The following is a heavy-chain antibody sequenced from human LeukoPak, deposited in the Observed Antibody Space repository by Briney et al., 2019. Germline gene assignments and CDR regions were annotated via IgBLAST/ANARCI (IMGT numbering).Heavy chain of an antibody. CDR2: ISSNGGST. J-gene: IGHJ4*02. CDR3: ARDRGWGSFPLYYFDY. D-gene: IGHD3-10*01. V-gene: IGHV3-64*01. Sequence: PGVSLRLSCAASGFTFSSYAMHWVRQAPGKGLEYVSAISSNGGSTYYANSVKGRFTISRDNSKNTLYLQMGSLRAEDMAVYYCARDRGWGSFPLYYFDYWGQGTLVTVSS. CDR1: GFTFSSYA.